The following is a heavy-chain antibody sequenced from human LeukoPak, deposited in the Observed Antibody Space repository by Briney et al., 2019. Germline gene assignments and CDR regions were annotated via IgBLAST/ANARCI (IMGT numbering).Heavy chain of an antibody. V-gene: IGHV4-4*02. CDR3: AREGGPYPPLDY. CDR1: GGSISNTNW. Sequence: SETLSLTPGVSGGSISNTNWWTGVRQPPGKGLEWIGEVNLQGSTNYNPSLKSRVAISVDKSENHISLKLTSVTAADTAVYYCAREGGPYPPLDYSGQGTVLCVAS. CDR2: VNLQGST. J-gene: IGHJ4*02.